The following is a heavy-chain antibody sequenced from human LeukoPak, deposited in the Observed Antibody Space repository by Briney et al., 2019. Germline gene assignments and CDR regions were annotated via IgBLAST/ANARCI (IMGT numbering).Heavy chain of an antibody. V-gene: IGHV4-61*05. J-gene: IGHJ4*02. CDR1: GGSISSSSYY. CDR3: ARARGYSSSWLN. CDR2: IYYSGST. D-gene: IGHD6-13*01. Sequence: SETLSLTCTVSGGSISSSSYYWGWIRQPPGKGLEWIGYIYYSGSTNYNPSLKSRVTISVDTSKNQFSLKLSSVTAADTAVYYCARARGYSSSWLNWGQGTLVTVSS.